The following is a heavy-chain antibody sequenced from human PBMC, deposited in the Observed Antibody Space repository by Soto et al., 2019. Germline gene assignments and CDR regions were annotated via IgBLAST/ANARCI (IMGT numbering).Heavy chain of an antibody. CDR2: IGAYNGNT. J-gene: IGHJ5*02. Sequence: GASVKVSCKASGYTFTSYGISWVRQAPGQGLEWMGWIGAYNGNTNYAQKLQGRVTMTTDTSTSTAYMELRSLRSDDTAGYYCGSLKIRRYQNWFDPSAQGTLVTDSS. V-gene: IGHV1-18*01. CDR3: GSLKIRRYQNWFDP. CDR1: GYTFTSYG. D-gene: IGHD3-16*02.